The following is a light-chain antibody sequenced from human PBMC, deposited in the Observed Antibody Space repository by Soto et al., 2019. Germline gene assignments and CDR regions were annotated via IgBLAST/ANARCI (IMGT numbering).Light chain of an antibody. Sequence: ELVLTQSPGTLSLSPGERATLSCRASQSVSSSYLAWYQQKPGQAPRLLIFDASSRATGIPDRFSGSGSGTDFTLTIRSLEPEDFAVYYCQQRSNWPWTFGQGTKVDIK. CDR1: QSVSSSY. J-gene: IGKJ1*01. CDR3: QQRSNWPWT. CDR2: DAS. V-gene: IGKV3D-20*02.